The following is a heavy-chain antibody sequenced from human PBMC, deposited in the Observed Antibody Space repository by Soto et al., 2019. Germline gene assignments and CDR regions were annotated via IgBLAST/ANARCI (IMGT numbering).Heavy chain of an antibody. CDR3: ARGGIAAADGVYYGMDV. J-gene: IGHJ6*02. CDR1: GFTFSSYA. Sequence: PGGSLRLSCAASGFTFSSYAMHWVRQAPGKGLEWVAVISYDGSNKYYADSVKGRFTISGDNSKNTLYLQMNSLRAEDTAVYYCARGGIAAADGVYYGMDVWGQGTTVTVSS. V-gene: IGHV3-30-3*01. CDR2: ISYDGSNK. D-gene: IGHD6-13*01.